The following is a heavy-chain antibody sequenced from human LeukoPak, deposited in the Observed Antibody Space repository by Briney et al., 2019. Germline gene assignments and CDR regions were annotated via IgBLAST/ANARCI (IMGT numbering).Heavy chain of an antibody. CDR2: IKQDGSEK. V-gene: IGHV3-7*01. D-gene: IGHD6-19*01. J-gene: IGHJ4*02. CDR1: GFTFSSYW. CDR3: ARNLISVAGELDY. Sequence: PGGSLRLSCAASGFTFSSYWMSWVRQAPGKGLEWVANIKQDGSEKYYVDSVKGRFTISRDNAKNSLYLQMNSLRDEDTALYYCARNLISVAGELDYWGQGALVTVSS.